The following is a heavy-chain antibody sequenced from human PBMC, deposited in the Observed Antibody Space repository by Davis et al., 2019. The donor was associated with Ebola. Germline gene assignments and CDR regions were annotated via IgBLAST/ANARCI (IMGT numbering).Heavy chain of an antibody. CDR3: ARDWRGYSYGPYYYYGMDV. D-gene: IGHD5-18*01. CDR2: VYHNKST. V-gene: IGHV4-61*01. J-gene: IGHJ6*02. CDR1: SGSVSSSSYY. Sequence: SETLSLTCTVSSGSVSSSSYYWSWIRQSPGKRLEWIGYVYHNKSTKYNPSLKSRLTISIDSSKNQFPLNLNSVTAADTAVYYCARDWRGYSYGPYYYYGMDVWGQGTTVTVSS.